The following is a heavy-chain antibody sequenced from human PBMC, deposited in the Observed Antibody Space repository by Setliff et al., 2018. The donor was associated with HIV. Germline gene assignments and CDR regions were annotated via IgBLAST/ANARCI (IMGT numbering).Heavy chain of an antibody. CDR2: IYTSGTT. CDR3: ARERSALLWKNWFDP. CDR1: GGSISSGSYY. Sequence: SETLSLTCTVSGGSISSGSYYWTWIRQPAGKGLEWIGHIYTSGTTDYNPSLKSRVTISLDTSKNQFSLKLSSVTAADTAVYYCARERSALLWKNWFDPWGQGTLVTVSS. V-gene: IGHV4-61*09. J-gene: IGHJ5*02. D-gene: IGHD3-10*01.